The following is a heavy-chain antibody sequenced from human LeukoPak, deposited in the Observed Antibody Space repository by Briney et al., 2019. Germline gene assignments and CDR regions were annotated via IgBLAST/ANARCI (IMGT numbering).Heavy chain of an antibody. CDR1: GFTFSSYA. J-gene: IGHJ4*02. CDR2: ISGSGGST. Sequence: PGGSLRLSCAASGFTFSSYAMSWVRQAPGKGLERVSAISGSGGSTYYADSVKGRFTISRDNSKNTLYLQMNSLRAEDTAVYYCAKDPQYSSGWYDYWGQGTLVTVSS. V-gene: IGHV3-23*01. CDR3: AKDPQYSSGWYDY. D-gene: IGHD6-19*01.